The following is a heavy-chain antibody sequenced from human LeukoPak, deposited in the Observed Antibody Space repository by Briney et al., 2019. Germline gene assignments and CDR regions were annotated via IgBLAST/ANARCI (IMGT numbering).Heavy chain of an antibody. CDR1: GFTFSHAG. V-gene: IGHV3-33*01. J-gene: IGHJ4*02. CDR2: IWYDGTHI. D-gene: IGHD2-15*01. CDR3: ARDRGDCSGGSCQSDYFDY. Sequence: GGSLRLSCAASGFTFSHAGMHWVRQAPDKGLEWVAVIWYDGTHIQYSDSVKGRFTISRDNSKNTLYLQMNSLRAEDTAVYYCARDRGDCSGGSCQSDYFDYWGQGTLVTVSS.